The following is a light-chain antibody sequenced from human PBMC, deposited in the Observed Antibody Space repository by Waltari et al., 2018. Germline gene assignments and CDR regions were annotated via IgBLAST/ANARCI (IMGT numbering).Light chain of an antibody. CDR1: DRDVGSYYF. CDR2: EVS. V-gene: IGLV2-14*01. Sequence: QSALTQPASVSGSPGQSITISCSGTDRDVGSYYFVSCDHQHPGKAPHLIIYEVSNRPSGISNRFSASKSGNTASLTISGLQAEDEADYYCSSYTTSSAPGVFGTGTRVTVL. CDR3: SSYTTSSAPGV. J-gene: IGLJ1*01.